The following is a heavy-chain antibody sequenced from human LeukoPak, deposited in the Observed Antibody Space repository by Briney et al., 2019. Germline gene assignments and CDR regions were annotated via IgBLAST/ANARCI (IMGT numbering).Heavy chain of an antibody. Sequence: SETLSLTCAVSGGSISSGGYSWSWIRQPPGKGLEWIGYIYYSGSTYYNPSLKSRVTISVDTSKNQFSLKLSSVTAADTAVYYCARGYRTYYYYGMDVWGQGTTVTVSS. D-gene: IGHD5-12*01. CDR1: GGSISSGGYS. CDR3: ARGYRTYYYYGMDV. V-gene: IGHV4-31*11. J-gene: IGHJ6*02. CDR2: IYYSGST.